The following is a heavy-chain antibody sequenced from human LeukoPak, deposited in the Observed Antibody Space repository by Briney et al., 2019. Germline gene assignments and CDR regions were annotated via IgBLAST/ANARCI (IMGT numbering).Heavy chain of an antibody. CDR1: GGSITTTSFS. Sequence: SETLSLTCAVSGGSITTTSFSWAWIRQPPGQDLEWIASISSSGEAYYHPSLMSRVTISMDTSKNRFSLDLTSVTAADTGLFYCAKFKPRPGFHYWGQGILVIVSS. J-gene: IGHJ4*02. CDR3: AKFKPRPGFHY. V-gene: IGHV4-39*01. CDR2: ISSSGEA.